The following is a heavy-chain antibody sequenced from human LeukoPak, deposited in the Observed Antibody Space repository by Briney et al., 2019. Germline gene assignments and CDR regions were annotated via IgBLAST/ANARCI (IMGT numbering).Heavy chain of an antibody. J-gene: IGHJ3*02. CDR1: GYTFTSYD. CDR3: ARSGGYCSSTSCFAFDI. V-gene: IGHV1-8*03. D-gene: IGHD2-2*01. Sequence: GASVKVSCKASGYTFTSYDINWVRQATGQGLERMGWMNPNSGNTGYAQKFQGRVTITRNTSISTAYMELSSLRSEDTAVYYCARSGGYCSSTSCFAFDIWGQGTMVTVSS. CDR2: MNPNSGNT.